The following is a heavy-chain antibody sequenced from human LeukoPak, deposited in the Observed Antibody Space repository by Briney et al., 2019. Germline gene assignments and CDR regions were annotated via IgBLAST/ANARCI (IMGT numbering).Heavy chain of an antibody. Sequence: GGSLRLSCAASGFTFRSYWMTWVREAPGKGLVWVANIKQDGNEKYYVGSVEGRFTISRDNAKNSLYLQMNSLSAEDTAVYYCAREYFYGSGSYYNGYWGQGTLVTVSS. V-gene: IGHV3-7*04. CDR1: GFTFRSYW. D-gene: IGHD3-10*01. CDR3: AREYFYGSGSYYNGY. J-gene: IGHJ4*02. CDR2: IKQDGNEK.